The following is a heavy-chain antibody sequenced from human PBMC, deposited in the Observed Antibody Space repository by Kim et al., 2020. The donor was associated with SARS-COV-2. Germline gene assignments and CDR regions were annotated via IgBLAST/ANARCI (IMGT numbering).Heavy chain of an antibody. CDR1: GFTFSSFW. J-gene: IGHJ6*02. CDR2: IKQDGSEK. D-gene: IGHD3-3*01. CDR3: ARDGLYYDFWSGYYTTGSYYYGLDV. V-gene: IGHV3-7*01. Sequence: GGSLRLSCAASGFTFSSFWMSWVRQAPGKGLEWVANIKQDGSEKYYVDSVKGRFTISRDNAKNSLYLQMNSLRTENTAVYYCARDGLYYDFWSGYYTTGSYYYGLDVWGQGTTVTVS.